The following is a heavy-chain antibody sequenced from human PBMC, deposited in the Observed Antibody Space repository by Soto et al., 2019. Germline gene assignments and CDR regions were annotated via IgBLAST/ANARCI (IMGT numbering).Heavy chain of an antibody. J-gene: IGHJ4*02. V-gene: IGHV4-39*01. CDR2: IYYSGST. Sequence: QLQLQESGPGLVKPSETLSLTCTVSGGSISSSSYYWGWIRQPPGKGLEWIGSIYYSGSTYYNPSLKGRVTISVDTSKTQSSLKLSSVTAADTAVYYCARHWSLFSSSWDSNFDYWGQGTLVTVSS. CDR1: GGSISSSSYY. D-gene: IGHD6-13*01. CDR3: ARHWSLFSSSWDSNFDY.